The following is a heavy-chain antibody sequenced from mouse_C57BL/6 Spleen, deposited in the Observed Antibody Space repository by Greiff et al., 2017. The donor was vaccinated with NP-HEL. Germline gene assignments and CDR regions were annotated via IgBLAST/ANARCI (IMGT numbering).Heavy chain of an antibody. D-gene: IGHD2-4*01. CDR3: ASRGDDYDGRAWFAY. CDR2: ISSGGNYT. V-gene: IGHV5-6*01. CDR1: GFTFSSYG. J-gene: IGHJ3*01. Sequence: DVQLVESGGDLVKPGGSLKLSCAASGFTFSSYGMSWVRQTPDKRLEWVATISSGGNYTYYPDSVKGRFTISRDNAKNTPYLQMSSLKSEDTARYYGASRGDDYDGRAWFAYWGQGTLVTVSA.